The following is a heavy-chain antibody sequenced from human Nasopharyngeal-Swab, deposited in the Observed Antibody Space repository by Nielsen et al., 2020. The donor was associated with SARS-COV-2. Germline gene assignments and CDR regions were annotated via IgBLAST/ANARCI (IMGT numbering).Heavy chain of an antibody. CDR2: ISSSGSTI. V-gene: IGHV3-11*04. CDR1: GFTFSDYY. Sequence: GGSLRLSCAASGFTFSDYYTSWIRQAPGKGLEWVSYISSSGSTIYYADSVKGRFTISRDNAKNSLYLQMNSLRAEDTAVYYCATAGVSVRSYYFDYWGQGTQVTVSS. D-gene: IGHD3-10*02. CDR3: ATAGVSVRSYYFDY. J-gene: IGHJ4*02.